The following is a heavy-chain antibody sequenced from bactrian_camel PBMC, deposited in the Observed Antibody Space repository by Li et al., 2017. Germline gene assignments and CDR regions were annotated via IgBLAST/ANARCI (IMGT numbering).Heavy chain of an antibody. J-gene: IGHJ4*01. D-gene: IGHD3*01. CDR1: GSEYSNYC. CDR3: AILAPTGQADENNY. V-gene: IGHV3S1*01. CDR2: VNPGGVT. Sequence: HVQLVESGGGSVQAGGSLRLSCTASGSEYSNYCLGRFRQAPGKGLEWVSGVNPGGVTYYADSVKGRFTVSRDNAKNTLYLQSNSLKTEDTAMYYCAILAPTGQADENNYWGQGTQVTVS.